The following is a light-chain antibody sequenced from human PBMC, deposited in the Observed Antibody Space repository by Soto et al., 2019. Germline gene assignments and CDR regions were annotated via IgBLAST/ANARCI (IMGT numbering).Light chain of an antibody. CDR3: QLSGSSPST. CDR1: QSVSNNY. V-gene: IGKV3-20*01. J-gene: IGKJ1*01. CDR2: DAS. Sequence: EIVLTMSPGTLSLSPGERATLSCRASQSVSNNYLAWYQQKPGQAPRLLIYDASTRATGIPARFSGGGSGTDFALTISRLEPEDFTVYYCQLSGSSPSTFGQGAKVDIK.